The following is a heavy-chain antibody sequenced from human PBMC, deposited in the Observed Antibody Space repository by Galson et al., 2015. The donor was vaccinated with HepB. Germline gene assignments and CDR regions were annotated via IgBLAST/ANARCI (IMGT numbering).Heavy chain of an antibody. CDR1: GGSVSSGSYY. CDR2: IYYSGST. CDR3: ARAPIDYGETYYYYYYMDV. D-gene: IGHD4-17*01. J-gene: IGHJ6*03. Sequence: TLSLTCTVSGGSVSSGSYYWSWIRQPPGKGLEWIGYIYYSGSTNYNPSLKSRVTISVDTSKNQFSLKLSSVTAADTAVYYCARAPIDYGETYYYYYYMDVWGKGTTVTVSS. V-gene: IGHV4-61*01.